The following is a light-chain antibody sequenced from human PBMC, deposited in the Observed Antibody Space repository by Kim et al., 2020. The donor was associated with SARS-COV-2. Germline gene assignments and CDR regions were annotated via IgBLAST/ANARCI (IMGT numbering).Light chain of an antibody. CDR1: QSVSSN. Sequence: VSPGERAARSCRASQSVSSNLAWYQQKPGQAPRLLIYGASTRATGIPARFSGSGSGTEFTLTISSLQSEDFAVYYCQQYNNWPPKFGQGTKVEIK. V-gene: IGKV3-15*01. CDR2: GAS. CDR3: QQYNNWPPK. J-gene: IGKJ1*01.